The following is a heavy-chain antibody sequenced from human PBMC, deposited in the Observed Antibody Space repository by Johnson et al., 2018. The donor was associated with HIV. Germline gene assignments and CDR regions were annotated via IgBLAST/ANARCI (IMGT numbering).Heavy chain of an antibody. Sequence: QVQLVESGGGVVQPGGSLRLSCVASGFTFSSYGMHWVRQAPGKGLEWVAFIRYDGSNKYYADSVKGRFPISRDHSKNTLYLQMNTLRAEDTAVYYCGGVGRTGSAFDMWGLGTMVTVSS. CDR2: IRYDGSNK. J-gene: IGHJ3*02. D-gene: IGHD2-15*01. CDR1: GFTFSSYG. V-gene: IGHV3-30*02. CDR3: GGVGRTGSAFDM.